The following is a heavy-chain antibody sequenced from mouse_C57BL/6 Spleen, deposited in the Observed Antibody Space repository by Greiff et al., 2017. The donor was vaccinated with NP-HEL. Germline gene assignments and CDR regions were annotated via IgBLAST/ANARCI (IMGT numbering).Heavy chain of an antibody. CDR1: GYTFTSYW. CDR2: IYPSDSET. J-gene: IGHJ2*01. D-gene: IGHD1-1*01. Sequence: QVQLQQPGAELVRPRSSVKLSCKASGYTFTSYWMDWVKQRPGQGLEWIGNIYPSDSETHYNQKFKDKATLTVDKSSSTAYMQLSSLTSEDSAVYYCARLFITTVDYWGQGTTLTVSS. V-gene: IGHV1-61*01. CDR3: ARLFITTVDY.